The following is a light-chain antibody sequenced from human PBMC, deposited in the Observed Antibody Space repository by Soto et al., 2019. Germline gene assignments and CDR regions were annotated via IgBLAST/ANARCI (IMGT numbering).Light chain of an antibody. Sequence: DIVLTQSPATLSLSPGERATLSCLASQSVSTYLAWYQQKPGQAPRLLIYDASSRATGIPARFSGSGSGTDFTLTITRLEPEDFAVYYCQRFGTSPFTFGQGTRLEI. CDR2: DAS. J-gene: IGKJ5*01. V-gene: IGKV3-20*01. CDR3: QRFGTSPFT. CDR1: QSVSTY.